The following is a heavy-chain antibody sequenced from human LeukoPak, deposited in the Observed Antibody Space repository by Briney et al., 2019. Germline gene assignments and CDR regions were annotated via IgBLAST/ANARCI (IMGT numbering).Heavy chain of an antibody. V-gene: IGHV4-34*01. J-gene: IGHJ4*02. D-gene: IGHD2-21*01. Sequence: PSETLSLTCAVYGGSFSGYYWSWLRQPPGKGVEWIGEINNSGSNNYNQSLKRGVNISVETYKKQFSLKLSSVTAADTAVYYCARGPRSPSIVVVIASRFDYWGQGTLVTVSS. CDR1: GGSFSGYY. CDR3: ARGPRSPSIVVVIASRFDY. CDR2: INNSGSN.